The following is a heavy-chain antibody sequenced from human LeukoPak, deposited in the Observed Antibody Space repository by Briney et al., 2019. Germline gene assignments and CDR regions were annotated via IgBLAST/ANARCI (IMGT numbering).Heavy chain of an antibody. Sequence: GASVKVSCKASGYTFTDYYMHWVRQAPGQGLEWMGWINPISGGTNYAQRFQGRVTMTRDTFISTAYMELSRLRSDDTAVYYCARDYYDSSGPLGFDYWGQGTLVTVSS. CDR2: INPISGGT. V-gene: IGHV1-2*02. J-gene: IGHJ4*02. CDR1: GYTFTDYY. D-gene: IGHD3-22*01. CDR3: ARDYYDSSGPLGFDY.